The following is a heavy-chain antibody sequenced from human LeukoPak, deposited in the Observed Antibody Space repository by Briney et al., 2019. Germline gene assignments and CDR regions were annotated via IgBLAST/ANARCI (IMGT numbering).Heavy chain of an antibody. CDR3: ARDIDWLDC. D-gene: IGHD2-15*01. CDR1: GFTFSSHW. V-gene: IGHV3-7*01. J-gene: IGHJ5*01. Sequence: PGGSLRLSCAASGFTFSSHWMSWVRQAPGKGLEWVANIKQDGSEIYSGDSLKGRFTISRDNAKNSLYLQMNSLRGEDTAVYYCARDIDWLDCWGQGTLVTVSS. CDR2: IKQDGSEI.